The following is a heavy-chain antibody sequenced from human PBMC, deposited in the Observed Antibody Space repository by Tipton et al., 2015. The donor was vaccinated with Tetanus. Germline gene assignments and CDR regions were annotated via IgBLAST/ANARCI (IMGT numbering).Heavy chain of an antibody. D-gene: IGHD1-1*01. Sequence: TLSLTCTVSGGSISSGAYYWSWIRQHPGKGLEWIGYIYYSGSTFYSPSLKSRVTISVATSKNQFSLKLSSVTAADTAVYYCARTQPIGWYFDLWGRGTLLTVSS. V-gene: IGHV4-31*03. CDR1: GGSISSGAYY. CDR2: IYYSGST. CDR3: ARTQPIGWYFDL. J-gene: IGHJ2*01.